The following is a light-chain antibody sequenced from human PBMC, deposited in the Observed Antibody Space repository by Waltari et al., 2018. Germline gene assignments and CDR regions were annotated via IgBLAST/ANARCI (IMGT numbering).Light chain of an antibody. CDR1: SGDIGNYKF. Sequence: QSALTQPASVSGSPGQSITISCTGTSGDIGNYKFFPWYQQEPGRAPKLIVYDVSQRPSGVSNRFSGSKSGNTASLTISGLQAEDEADYYCSSHTTTSSWVFGGGTKLTVL. CDR3: SSHTTTSSWV. V-gene: IGLV2-14*01. J-gene: IGLJ3*02. CDR2: DVS.